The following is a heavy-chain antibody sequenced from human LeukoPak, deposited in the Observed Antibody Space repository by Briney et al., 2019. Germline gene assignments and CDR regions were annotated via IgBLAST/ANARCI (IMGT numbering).Heavy chain of an antibody. CDR1: GFTVSSNY. D-gene: IGHD6-13*01. CDR3: ASSPGYSSSWYFDY. Sequence: GGSLRLSCAASGFTVSSNYMSWVRQAPGKGLEWVSVIYSGGRTYYADSVKGRFTISRDNSKNTLYLQMNSLRAEDTAVYYCASSPGYSSSWYFDYWGQGTLVTVSS. J-gene: IGHJ4*02. CDR2: IYSGGRT. V-gene: IGHV3-53*01.